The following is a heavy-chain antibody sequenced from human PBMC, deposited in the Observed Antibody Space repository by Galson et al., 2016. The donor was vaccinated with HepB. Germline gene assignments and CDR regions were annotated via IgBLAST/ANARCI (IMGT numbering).Heavy chain of an antibody. CDR3: ARHALGYCDTSGCTSNNFDY. J-gene: IGHJ4*02. CDR2: INYSGST. Sequence: TLSLTCTVSGDSIASTSNYWGWIRQPPGKGLEWIGSINYSGSTYYDPSLKSRVTMSADTSENQFSLKLSSVTAADTAVYYCARHALGYCDTSGCTSNNFDYGGQGTLVPVSS. D-gene: IGHD2-15*01. CDR1: GDSIASTSNY. V-gene: IGHV4-39*01.